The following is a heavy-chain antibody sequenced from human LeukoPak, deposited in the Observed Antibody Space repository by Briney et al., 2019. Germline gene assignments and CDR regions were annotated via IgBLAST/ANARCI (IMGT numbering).Heavy chain of an antibody. D-gene: IGHD7-27*01. V-gene: IGHV4-34*01. CDR2: INHSGST. CDR3: ARMTGDRPFDY. J-gene: IGHJ4*02. Sequence: PSEXLXXXCAVXGGSFSGYYWXWIRQPPGKGLEGIGEINHSGSTNYNPSLTSRVTISVDTSKNQFSLKLSSVTAADTAVYYCARMTGDRPFDYWGQGTLVTVSS. CDR1: GGSFSGYY.